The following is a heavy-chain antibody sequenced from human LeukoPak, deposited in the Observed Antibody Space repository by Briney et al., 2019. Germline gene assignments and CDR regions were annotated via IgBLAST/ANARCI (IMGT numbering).Heavy chain of an antibody. V-gene: IGHV4-59*01. Sequence: SETLCLTCTVSGGSISSYYWSWIRQPPGKGLEWIGYIYYSGSTNYNPSLKSRVTISVDTSKNQFSLKLSSVTAADTAVYYCARGDPYSSGYYIHLWGQGTLVTVSS. J-gene: IGHJ4*02. D-gene: IGHD3-22*01. CDR1: GGSISSYY. CDR3: ARGDPYSSGYYIHL. CDR2: IYYSGST.